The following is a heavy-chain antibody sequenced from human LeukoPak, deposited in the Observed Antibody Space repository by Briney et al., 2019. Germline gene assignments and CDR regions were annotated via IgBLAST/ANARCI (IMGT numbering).Heavy chain of an antibody. V-gene: IGHV1-8*01. J-gene: IGHJ4*02. D-gene: IGHD2-8*01. Sequence: ASVKVSCKASGYTFTSYDINWVRQATGQGLEWMGWMNPNSGNTGYAQKFQGRVTMTRNTSISTAHMELSSLRSEDTAVYYCAREEEMVYGDFDYWGQGTLVTVSS. CDR3: AREEEMVYGDFDY. CDR2: MNPNSGNT. CDR1: GYTFTSYD.